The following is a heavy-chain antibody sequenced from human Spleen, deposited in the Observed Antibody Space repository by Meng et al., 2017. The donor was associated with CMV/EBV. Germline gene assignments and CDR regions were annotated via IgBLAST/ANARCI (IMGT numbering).Heavy chain of an antibody. D-gene: IGHD3-3*01. CDR2: MLHDGSTK. J-gene: IGHJ6*02. Sequence: GGSLRLSCAASGFTFSSYPMHWVRQAPGKGLEWVAVMLHDGSTKYYADSVKGRFTISRDNSKNTLYLQMNSLRAEDTAVYYCATKSITIFAPYGMDVWGQGTTVTVSS. CDR1: GFTFSSYP. V-gene: IGHV3-30*04. CDR3: ATKSITIFAPYGMDV.